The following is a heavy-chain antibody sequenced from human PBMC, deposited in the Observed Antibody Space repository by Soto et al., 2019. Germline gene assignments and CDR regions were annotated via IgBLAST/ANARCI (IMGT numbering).Heavy chain of an antibody. CDR2: ISSSGVDI. CDR1: GFTFSSHS. CDR3: ANAAITARRFDY. D-gene: IGHD6-6*01. Sequence: EVQLLESGGGLVQPGGSLRLSCAASGFTFSSHSMSWVRQAPGKELEWVSSISSSGVDIFYADSVKGRFIISSDNSKNPLYLQVNALRAEDTAVYYSANAAITARRFDYWGQGTLVTVSS. J-gene: IGHJ4*02. V-gene: IGHV3-23*01.